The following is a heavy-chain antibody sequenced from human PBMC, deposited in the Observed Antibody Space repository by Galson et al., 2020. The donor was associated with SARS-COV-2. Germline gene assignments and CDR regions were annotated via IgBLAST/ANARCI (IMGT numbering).Heavy chain of an antibody. J-gene: IGHJ4*02. V-gene: IGHV4-39*01. CDR1: SIHY. CDR2: VNFRHST. D-gene: IGHD3-22*01. Sequence: SIHYLVWIRQPPGKGLKWIRTVNFRHSTFYNTSLSGRVTILVDTSKNQFYIKLTSVTAADTAVYFCARRDSSGYYQHLYYLDYWGKGALVSVSS. CDR3: ARRDSSGYYQHLYYLDY.